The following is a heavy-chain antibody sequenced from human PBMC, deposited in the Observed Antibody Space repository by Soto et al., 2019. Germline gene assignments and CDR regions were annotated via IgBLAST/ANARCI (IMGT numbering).Heavy chain of an antibody. J-gene: IGHJ6*02. D-gene: IGHD2-2*02. Sequence: GGSLRLSCAASGFTFSSYGMHWVRQAPGKGLEWVAVIWYDGSNKYYADSVKGRFTISRDNSKNTLYLQMNSLRAEETDVYYCAREGGGACSSTSCYIRVLGLKSYYGMDVWGQGTTVTVSS. CDR1: GFTFSSYG. V-gene: IGHV3-33*01. CDR3: AREGGGACSSTSCYIRVLGLKSYYGMDV. CDR2: IWYDGSNK.